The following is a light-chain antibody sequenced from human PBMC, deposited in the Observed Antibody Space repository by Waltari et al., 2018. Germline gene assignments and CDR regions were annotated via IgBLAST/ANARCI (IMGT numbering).Light chain of an antibody. J-gene: IGLJ2*01. CDR2: DVT. Sequence: QSALSQPASVSGTPGQSIPISCTGASSAIGAYDFVSWYQQHPGKGPKLIIYDVTDRPSGVSNRVSGSKSGTTASLTISGRQSEDEASYYCSSYTSTSSLVVFGGGTKLTVL. CDR1: SSAIGAYDF. CDR3: SSYTSTSSLVV. V-gene: IGLV2-14*03.